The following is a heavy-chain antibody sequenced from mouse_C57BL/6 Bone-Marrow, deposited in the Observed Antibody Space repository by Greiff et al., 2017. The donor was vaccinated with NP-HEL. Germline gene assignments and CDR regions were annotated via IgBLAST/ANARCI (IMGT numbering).Heavy chain of an antibody. D-gene: IGHD2-12*01. CDR2: ISSGSSTI. Sequence: DVKLVESGGGLVKPGGSLKLSCAASGFTFSDYGMHWVRQAPEKGLEWVAYISSGSSTIYYADTVKGRFTISRDNAKNTLFLQMTSLRSEDTAMYYCARSPLYDRTWFAYWGQGTLVTGSA. V-gene: IGHV5-17*01. J-gene: IGHJ3*01. CDR1: GFTFSDYG. CDR3: ARSPLYDRTWFAY.